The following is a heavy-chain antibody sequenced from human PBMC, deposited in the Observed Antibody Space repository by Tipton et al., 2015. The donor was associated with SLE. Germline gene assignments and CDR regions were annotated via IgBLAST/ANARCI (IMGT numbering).Heavy chain of an antibody. D-gene: IGHD2-2*01. CDR3: APLWGYCSSTSCPPYGMDV. CDR1: GGSISSHY. Sequence: LRLSCTVSGGSISSHYWSWIRQSPGKGLEWIGYIYYSGSTNYNPSLKSRVTISVDTSKNQFSLKLSSVTAADTAVYYCAPLWGYCSSTSCPPYGMDVWGQGTTVTVSS. CDR2: IYYSGST. J-gene: IGHJ6*02. V-gene: IGHV4-59*11.